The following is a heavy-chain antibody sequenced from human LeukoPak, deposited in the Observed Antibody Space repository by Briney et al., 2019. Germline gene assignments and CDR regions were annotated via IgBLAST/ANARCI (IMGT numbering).Heavy chain of an antibody. CDR2: ISSSSSYI. V-gene: IGHV3-21*01. CDR1: GFTFSSYS. CDR3: ARSQWLGDWFDP. J-gene: IGHJ5*02. D-gene: IGHD6-19*01. Sequence: PGGSLRLSCAASGFTFSSYSMNWVRQAPGKGLEWVSSISSSSSYIYYADSVMGRFTISRDNAKNSLYLQMNSLRAEDTAVYYCARSQWLGDWFDPWGQGTLVTVSS.